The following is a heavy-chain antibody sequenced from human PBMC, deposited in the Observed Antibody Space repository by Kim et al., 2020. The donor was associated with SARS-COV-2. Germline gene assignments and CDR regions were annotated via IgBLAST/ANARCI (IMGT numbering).Heavy chain of an antibody. CDR2: IYYSGRT. CDR3: VRHQSPDDWFDP. CDR1: GDSISGSTYY. J-gene: IGHJ5*02. Sequence: SETLSLTCTVSGDSISGSTYYWGWIRQPPGKGLEWIGIIYYSGRTYYNPSLKSRVTMSVDTSKNQFSLKLSSVTAADTAVYYCVRHQSPDDWFDPWGQGTLVTVSS. V-gene: IGHV4-39*01.